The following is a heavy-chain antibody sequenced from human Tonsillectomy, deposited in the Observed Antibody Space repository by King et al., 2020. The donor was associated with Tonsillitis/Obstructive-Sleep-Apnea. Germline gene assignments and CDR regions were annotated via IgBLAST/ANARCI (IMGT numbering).Heavy chain of an antibody. D-gene: IGHD3-22*01. V-gene: IGHV1-18*01. J-gene: IGHJ4*02. CDR1: GYTFTSYG. CDR2: ISAYNGNT. CDR3: ARDSMSHYYDSSGYYTFDY. Sequence: QLVQSGAEVKKPGASVKVSCKASGYTFTSYGISWVRQAPGQGLEWMGWISAYNGNTNYAQRLQARVTMTTDTSTSTAYMDLRSLRSDDTAVYYCARDSMSHYYDSSGYYTFDYGGQGTLVTVSS.